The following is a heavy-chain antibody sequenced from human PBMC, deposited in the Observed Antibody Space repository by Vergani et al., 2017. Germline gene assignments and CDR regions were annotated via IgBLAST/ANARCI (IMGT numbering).Heavy chain of an antibody. D-gene: IGHD2-21*01. CDR1: GGTFSSCA. CDR3: ARDVSRGYCGGECYYYGMDV. J-gene: IGHJ6*02. CDR2: IIPIFGTA. V-gene: IGHV1-69*13. Sequence: QVQLVQSGAEVKKPGSSVKVSCKASGGTFSSCAISWVRQAPGQGLEWMGRIIPIFGTANYAQKFQGRVTITADESTSTAYMELRSLRSEDTAVYYCARDVSRGYCGGECYYYGMDVWGQGTTVTVSS.